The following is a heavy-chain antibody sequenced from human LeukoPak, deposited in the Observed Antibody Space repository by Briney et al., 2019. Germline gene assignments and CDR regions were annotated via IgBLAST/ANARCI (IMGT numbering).Heavy chain of an antibody. CDR2: IYYSGST. D-gene: IGHD4-23*01. V-gene: IGHV4-39*07. J-gene: IGHJ3*02. CDR3: ARVEGDYGGNSVAFDI. CDR1: GGSISSSSYY. Sequence: SETLSLTCSVSGGSISSSSYYWGWIRQPPGKGLEWIGSIYYSGSTYYNPSPKSRVTISVDTSKNQFSLKLSSVTAADTAVYYCARVEGDYGGNSVAFDIWGQGTMVTVSS.